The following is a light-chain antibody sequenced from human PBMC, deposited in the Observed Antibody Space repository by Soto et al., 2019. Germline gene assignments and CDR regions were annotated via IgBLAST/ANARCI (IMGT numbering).Light chain of an antibody. V-gene: IGKV3-15*01. CDR1: QSVSSN. CDR3: QQYNNWPGT. J-gene: IGKJ3*01. CDR2: GAS. Sequence: EIVMTQSPATLSVSPGERATLSCRASQSVSSNLAWYQQKPGQAPRLLIYGASTRATGIPARFSGSGSGTEFTLTLSSLQSEDFALYYCQQYNNWPGTFGRGTKVDFK.